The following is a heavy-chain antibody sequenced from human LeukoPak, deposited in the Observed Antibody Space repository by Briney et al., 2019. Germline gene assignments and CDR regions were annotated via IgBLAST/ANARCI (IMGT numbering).Heavy chain of an antibody. V-gene: IGHV6-1*01. CDR3: ARELLDSSSWYDAFDI. Sequence: SQTLSLTCAISGDSVSSNSAAWNWIRQSPSRGLEWLGRTYYRSKWYNDYAVSVKSRITINPDTSKNQFSLQLNSVTPEDTAVYYCARELLDSSSWYDAFDIWGQGTMDTVSS. CDR1: GDSVSSNSAA. CDR2: TYYRSKWYN. J-gene: IGHJ3*02. D-gene: IGHD6-13*01.